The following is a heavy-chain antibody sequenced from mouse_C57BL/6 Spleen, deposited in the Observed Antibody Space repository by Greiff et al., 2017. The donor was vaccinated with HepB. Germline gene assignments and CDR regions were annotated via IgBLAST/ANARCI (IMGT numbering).Heavy chain of an antibody. Sequence: QVQLQQPGAELVKPGASVKLSCKASGYTFTSYWMHWVKQRPGRGLEWIGRIDPNSGGTKYTENFKSKGTLTVDKPTSTAYMQLSSLTSEDAAVYYCESSWCGSSYAYWYFEVWGTGTTVTVSS. CDR3: ESSWCGSSYAYWYFEV. D-gene: IGHD1-1*01. CDR2: IDPNSGGT. J-gene: IGHJ1*03. CDR1: GYTFTSYW. V-gene: IGHV1-72*01.